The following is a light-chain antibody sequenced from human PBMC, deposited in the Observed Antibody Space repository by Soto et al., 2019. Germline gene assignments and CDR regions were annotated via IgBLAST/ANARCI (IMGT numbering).Light chain of an antibody. Sequence: VKMTQSPSSLSSSVGDRVTITCQASQDISNFLNLYHQAPGKAPQLLIYDVSNLQPGIASRFSGSGSGTDFTCTISTLQPEDIGTFYCQQYDKQPVTFGGGSKVDI. CDR1: QDISNF. CDR2: DVS. J-gene: IGKJ4*01. CDR3: QQYDKQPVT. V-gene: IGKV1-33*01.